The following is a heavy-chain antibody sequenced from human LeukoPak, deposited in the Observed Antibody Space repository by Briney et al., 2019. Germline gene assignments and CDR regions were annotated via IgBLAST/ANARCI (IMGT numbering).Heavy chain of an antibody. CDR3: ARDGDFEDGSESYYTMDV. V-gene: IGHV4-59*01. CDR1: GGSISSYY. J-gene: IGHJ6*02. Sequence: SETLSLTCTVSGGSISSYYWSWIRQPPGKGLEWIGYIYYSGSTNYNPSLKSRVTISVDTSKNQFSLKLSSVTAADTAVYYCARDGDFEDGSESYYTMDVWGQGTTVTVSS. D-gene: IGHD3-10*01. CDR2: IYYSGST.